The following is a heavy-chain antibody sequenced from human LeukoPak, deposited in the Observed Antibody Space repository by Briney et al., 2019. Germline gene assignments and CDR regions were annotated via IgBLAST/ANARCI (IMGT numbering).Heavy chain of an antibody. CDR3: AKVSRFFGGHFDY. J-gene: IGHJ4*02. Sequence: PGGSLRLSCAASGVTFSSYGMSWVRQAPGKGLEWGSAISGSGGSTYYADSVKCRFTISRDSSKNILYLQMNSLRAEDTAIYYCAKVSRFFGGHFDYWGQGTLVTVSS. D-gene: IGHD3-16*01. CDR1: GVTFSSYG. V-gene: IGHV3-23*01. CDR2: ISGSGGST.